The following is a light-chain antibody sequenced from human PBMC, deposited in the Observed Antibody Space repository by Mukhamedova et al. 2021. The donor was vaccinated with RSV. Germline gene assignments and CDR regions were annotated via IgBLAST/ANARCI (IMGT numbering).Light chain of an antibody. CDR3: QQYGSSPLT. Sequence: MGSQSVSGYLAWYQQKPGQAPRLLIYGASSRATGIPDRFSGSGSGTDFTLTISRLEPEDFAVYYCQQYGSSPLTFGGGTKVEIK. J-gene: IGKJ4*01. CDR1: QSVSGY. V-gene: IGKV3-20*01. CDR2: GAS.